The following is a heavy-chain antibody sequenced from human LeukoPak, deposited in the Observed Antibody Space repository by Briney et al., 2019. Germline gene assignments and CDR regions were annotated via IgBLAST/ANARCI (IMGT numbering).Heavy chain of an antibody. J-gene: IGHJ4*02. Sequence: PGGSLRLSCVASGFTFSSNGMHWVRQAPGKGLEWVSYISSLSGTIYYADSVKGRFIISRDNAQNSLFLQMNSLRAEDTAVYYCVRDQGGAVSYWGQGTLVTVSS. D-gene: IGHD3-16*01. CDR1: GFTFSSNG. V-gene: IGHV3-48*01. CDR3: VRDQGGAVSY. CDR2: ISSLSGTI.